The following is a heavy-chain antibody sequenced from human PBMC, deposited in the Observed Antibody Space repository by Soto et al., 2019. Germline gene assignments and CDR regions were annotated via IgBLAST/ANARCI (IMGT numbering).Heavy chain of an antibody. CDR3: AKDQWELLHYYGMDV. CDR2: ISYDGSNK. J-gene: IGHJ6*02. V-gene: IGHV3-30*18. Sequence: GGSLRLSCAASGFTFSSYGMHWVRQAPGKGLEWVAVISYDGSNKYYADSVKGRFTISRDNSKNTLYLQMNSLRAEDTALYYCAKDQWELLHYYGMDVWGQGTTVTVSS. D-gene: IGHD1-26*01. CDR1: GFTFSSYG.